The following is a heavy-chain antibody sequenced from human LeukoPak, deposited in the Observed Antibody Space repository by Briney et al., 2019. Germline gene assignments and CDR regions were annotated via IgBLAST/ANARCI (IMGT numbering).Heavy chain of an antibody. CDR2: INSASATF. CDR3: ARDIGFVVVPAVFDS. Sequence: GGSLRLSCVASGFTFSTSSMNWVRQAPGKGLEWISYINSASATFYYADSVKGRFIISRDNAKNLLFLQMNNLRAEDSAMYYCARDIGFVVVPAVFDSWGQGTLVTVSS. D-gene: IGHD2-2*01. J-gene: IGHJ4*02. CDR1: GFTFSTSS. V-gene: IGHV3-48*01.